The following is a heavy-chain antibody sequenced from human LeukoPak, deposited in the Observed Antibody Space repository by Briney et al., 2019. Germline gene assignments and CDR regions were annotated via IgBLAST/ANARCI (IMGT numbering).Heavy chain of an antibody. V-gene: IGHV4-61*01. CDR3: ARVSVAGTEPDY. J-gene: IGHJ4*02. Sequence: SETLSLTCTVSGGSVSSSNYYWSWIRQPPGKGLEWVGFFSYNVHSDYNPSLKSRVTISVDTFKNQFSLRLTSVTAADTAIYYCARVSVAGTEPDYWGQGTLVTVSS. CDR1: GGSVSSSNYY. CDR2: FSYNVHS. D-gene: IGHD6-19*01.